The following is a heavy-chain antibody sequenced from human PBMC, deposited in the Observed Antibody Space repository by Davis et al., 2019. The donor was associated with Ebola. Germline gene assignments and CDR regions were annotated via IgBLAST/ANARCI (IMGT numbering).Heavy chain of an antibody. CDR1: GASFSGYY. CDR2: INHSGST. CDR3: ARGRQWLVPYFDY. Sequence: SETLSPTCPLYGASFSGYYWSWIRQPPGKGLEWIGEINHSGSTNYNPSLKSRVTISVDTSKNQFSLKLSSVTAADTAVYYCARGRQWLVPYFDYWGQGTLVTVSS. D-gene: IGHD6-19*01. V-gene: IGHV4-34*01. J-gene: IGHJ4*02.